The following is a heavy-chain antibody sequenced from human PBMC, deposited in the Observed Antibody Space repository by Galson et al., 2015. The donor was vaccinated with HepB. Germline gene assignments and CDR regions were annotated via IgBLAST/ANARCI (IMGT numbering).Heavy chain of an antibody. D-gene: IGHD3-10*01. CDR3: ANAPYYYGSGEGGYYGMDV. J-gene: IGHJ6*02. V-gene: IGHV3-23*01. Sequence: SLRLSCAASGFTFSSYAMSWVRQAPGKGLEWVSAISGSGGSTYYADSVKGRFTISRDNSKNTLYLQMNSLRAEDTAVYYCANAPYYYGSGEGGYYGMDVWGQGTTVTVSS. CDR1: GFTFSSYA. CDR2: ISGSGGST.